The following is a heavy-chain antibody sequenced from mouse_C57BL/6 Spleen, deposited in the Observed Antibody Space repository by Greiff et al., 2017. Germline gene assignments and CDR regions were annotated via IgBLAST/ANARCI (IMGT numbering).Heavy chain of an antibody. D-gene: IGHD2-12*01. CDR3: TMGYSYGAWFAY. CDR1: GFNITDYY. J-gene: IGHJ3*01. V-gene: IGHV14-1*01. Sequence: VQLQQSGAELVRPGASVKLSCTASGFNITDYYMHWVKQRPEQGLEWIGRIDPEDGDTESAPKFQGKATLTADTSSNPASLQLSSLTSEDTAVNYGTMGYSYGAWFAYWGQGTLVTVSA. CDR2: IDPEDGDT.